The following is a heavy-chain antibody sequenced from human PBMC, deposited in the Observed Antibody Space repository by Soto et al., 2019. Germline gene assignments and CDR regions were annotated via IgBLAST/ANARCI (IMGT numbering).Heavy chain of an antibody. Sequence: QVHLVQSGAEVKKPGASVKVSCKGSGYAFTTYGITWVRQAPGQGLEWMGWISAHNGNTNDAQKLQGRVTVTRETSTSTAYMELRSLRSDDTAVYYCARGRDGDYWGQGALVTVSS. D-gene: IGHD6-6*01. J-gene: IGHJ4*02. CDR1: GYAFTTYG. V-gene: IGHV1-18*01. CDR3: ARGRDGDY. CDR2: ISAHNGNT.